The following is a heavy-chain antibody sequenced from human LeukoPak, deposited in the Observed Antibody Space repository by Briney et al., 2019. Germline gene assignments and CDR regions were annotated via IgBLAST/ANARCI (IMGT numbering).Heavy chain of an antibody. Sequence: SETLSLTCSVSGDSVSSYFWNWIRQPPGKPLEWIGYTRSSGKTDYNPSLKSRVSTMVDTSKNQFSLRLSSVTAADTAVYYCARWGATVKAFDIWGHGTMVTVSS. CDR3: ARWGATVKAFDI. V-gene: IGHV4-4*08. D-gene: IGHD1-26*01. CDR1: GDSVSSYF. J-gene: IGHJ3*02. CDR2: TRSSGKT.